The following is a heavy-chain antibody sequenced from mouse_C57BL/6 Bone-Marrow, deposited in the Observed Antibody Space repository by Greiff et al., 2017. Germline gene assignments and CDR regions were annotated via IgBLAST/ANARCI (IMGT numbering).Heavy chain of an antibody. CDR2: IFPGSGST. CDR1: GYTFTGYW. D-gene: IGHD1-1*01. Sequence: QVQLQESGAELMKPGASVKLSCKASGYTFTGYWIEWVKQRPGHGLEWIGEIFPGSGSTNYNEKFKGKATFTADTSSNTAYMQLSSLTTEDSAFYDCESGNGSSCWYFDVWGTGTTVTVSS. CDR3: ESGNGSSCWYFDV. V-gene: IGHV1-9*01. J-gene: IGHJ1*03.